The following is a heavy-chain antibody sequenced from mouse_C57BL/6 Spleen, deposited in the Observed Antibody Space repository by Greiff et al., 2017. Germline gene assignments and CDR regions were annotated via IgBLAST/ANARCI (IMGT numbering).Heavy chain of an antibody. J-gene: IGHJ2*01. Sequence: VQLQQSGGGLVKPGGSLKLSCAASGFTFSDYGMHWVRQAPEKGLEWVAYISSGSSTNYYADTVKGRFTISRDNAKNTLFLQMTSLRSEDTAMYYFARYDYDEGYYFDYWGQGTTLTVSS. V-gene: IGHV5-17*01. CDR2: ISSGSSTN. D-gene: IGHD2-4*01. CDR3: ARYDYDEGYYFDY. CDR1: GFTFSDYG.